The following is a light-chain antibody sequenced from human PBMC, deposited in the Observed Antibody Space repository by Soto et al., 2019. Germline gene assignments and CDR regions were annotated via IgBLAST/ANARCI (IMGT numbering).Light chain of an antibody. CDR1: QSVSSY. Sequence: EIVLTQSPATLSLSPAERATLSCRASQSVSSYLAWYQQKPGQAPRLLIYDASNRATGIPARFSGSGSGTDFTLTISSLEPEDFAVYYCQQRSNWPPVITFGQGTRLEIK. V-gene: IGKV3-11*01. CDR3: QQRSNWPPVIT. CDR2: DAS. J-gene: IGKJ5*01.